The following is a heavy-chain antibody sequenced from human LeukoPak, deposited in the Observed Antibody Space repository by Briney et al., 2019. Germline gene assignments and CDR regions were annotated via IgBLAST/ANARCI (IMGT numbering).Heavy chain of an antibody. V-gene: IGHV4-34*01. J-gene: IGHJ5*02. CDR1: RGSFSNYF. CDR3: ARDPFFYDGSGPT. D-gene: IGHD3-22*01. CDR2: INHSGNT. Sequence: SGALSVTCAVYRGSFSNYFLSWIRQPPGKGLEWIGEINHSGNTNYNPSLKSRVTISVDTSKNQFSLMLSSVTAADTAVYYCARDPFFYDGSGPTWGQGTLVTVSS.